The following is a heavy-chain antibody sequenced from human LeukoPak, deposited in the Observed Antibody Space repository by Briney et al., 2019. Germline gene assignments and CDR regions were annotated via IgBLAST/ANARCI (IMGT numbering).Heavy chain of an antibody. J-gene: IGHJ4*02. Sequence: SETLSLTCAVYGGSFSGYYWSWIRQPPGKGLEWIGEVNHSGSTNYNPSLKSRVTISVDTSKNQFSLKLSSVTAADTAVYYCARGPSHVDIVATIRSPFDYWGQGTLVTVSS. CDR3: ARGPSHVDIVATIRSPFDY. CDR1: GGSFSGYY. V-gene: IGHV4-34*01. CDR2: VNHSGST. D-gene: IGHD5-12*01.